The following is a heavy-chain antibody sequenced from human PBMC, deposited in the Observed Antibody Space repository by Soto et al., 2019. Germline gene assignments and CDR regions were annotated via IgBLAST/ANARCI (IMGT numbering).Heavy chain of an antibody. Sequence: SETLSLTCTVSGGSISSGDYYWSWIRQPPGKGLEWIGYIYYSGSTYYKPSLKSRVTISVDTSKNQFYLKLSSVNAADTAVYYCARVAGYDSSGELDYWGQGTLVTVSS. D-gene: IGHD3-22*01. CDR3: ARVAGYDSSGELDY. V-gene: IGHV4-30-4*01. CDR2: IYYSGST. J-gene: IGHJ4*02. CDR1: GGSISSGDYY.